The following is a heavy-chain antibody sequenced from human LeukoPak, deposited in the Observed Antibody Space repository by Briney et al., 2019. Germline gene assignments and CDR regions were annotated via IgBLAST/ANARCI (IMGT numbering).Heavy chain of an antibody. CDR1: GGSFSGYY. D-gene: IGHD2-2*01. J-gene: IGHJ4*02. CDR2: INHSGST. CDR3: ARARVSTSFDY. Sequence: PSETLSLTCAVYGGSFSGYYWSWILQPPGKGLERIGEINHSGSTNYNPSLKSRVTISVDTSKNQFSLKLSSVTAADTAVYYCARARVSTSFDYWGQGTLVTVSS. V-gene: IGHV4-34*01.